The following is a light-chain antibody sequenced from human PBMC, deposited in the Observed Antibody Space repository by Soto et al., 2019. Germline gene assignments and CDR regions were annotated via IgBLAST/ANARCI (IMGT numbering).Light chain of an antibody. CDR1: QSVSSSY. V-gene: IGKV3-20*01. CDR3: QQYGSSPLA. J-gene: IGKJ4*01. Sequence: ENVLTQSPGTLSLSPGERATLSCRASQSVSSSYLAWYQQKPGQAPRLLIYGASSRATSIPDRFSGSGSGTDFTLTISRLEPEDFAVYYCQQYGSSPLAFGGGNKVELK. CDR2: GAS.